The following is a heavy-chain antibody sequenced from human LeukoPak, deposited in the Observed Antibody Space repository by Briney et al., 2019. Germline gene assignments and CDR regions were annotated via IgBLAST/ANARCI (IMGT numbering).Heavy chain of an antibody. V-gene: IGHV3-23*01. J-gene: IGHJ4*02. D-gene: IGHD6-13*01. CDR3: AKDRGIAAANDY. CDR1: GFTFRSYA. Sequence: GGSLRLSCAASGFTFRSYAMSWVRQAPGKGLEWVSSISGNGGTTNYADSVRGRFAISRDNFRNTLSLQMNSLRVEDTATYYCAKDRGIAAANDYWGQGAQVTVSS. CDR2: ISGNGGTT.